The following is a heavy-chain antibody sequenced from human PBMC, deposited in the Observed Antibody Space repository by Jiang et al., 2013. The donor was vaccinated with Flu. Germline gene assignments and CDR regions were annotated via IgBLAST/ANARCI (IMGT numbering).Heavy chain of an antibody. V-gene: IGHV5-51*01. CDR2: IYPGDSDT. J-gene: IGHJ4*02. CDR3: ARRMSYYFDS. D-gene: IGHD5/OR15-5a*01. Sequence: SLNISCKASGYSFITYWIGWVRQMPGKGLEWMGIIYPGDSDTRYNPSFQGQFTISADKSISTAYLQWNSLKASDTAMYYCARRMSYYFDSWGQGALVTVSS. CDR1: GYSFITYW.